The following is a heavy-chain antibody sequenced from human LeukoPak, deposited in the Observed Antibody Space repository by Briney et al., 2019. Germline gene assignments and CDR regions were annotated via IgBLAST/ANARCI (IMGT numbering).Heavy chain of an antibody. Sequence: ASVKVSCKASGYTFTSYYMHWVRQAPGQGLEWMGITNPSGGSTSYAQKFQGRVTMTRDTSTSTVYMELSSLRSEDTAVYYCARRLVADNYYYYGMDVWGQGTTVTVSS. J-gene: IGHJ6*02. CDR2: TNPSGGST. D-gene: IGHD5-12*01. CDR1: GYTFTSYY. V-gene: IGHV1-46*01. CDR3: ARRLVADNYYYYGMDV.